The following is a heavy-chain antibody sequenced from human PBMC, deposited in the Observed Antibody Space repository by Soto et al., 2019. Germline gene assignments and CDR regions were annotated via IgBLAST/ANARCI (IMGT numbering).Heavy chain of an antibody. CDR3: GRYDRGQSFDY. V-gene: IGHV4-38-2*02. J-gene: IGHJ4*02. CDR1: SSPINSRYY. CDR2: IYHSGRT. Sequence: SETLSLTCTLSSSPINSRYYWGLIRQTPGKGLEWVASIYHSGRTHYNPALKSRATISVDTSNNQFSLRLSSVTAADPAIYNSGRYDRGQSFDYWGQGTQVTGAS. D-gene: IGHD1-1*01.